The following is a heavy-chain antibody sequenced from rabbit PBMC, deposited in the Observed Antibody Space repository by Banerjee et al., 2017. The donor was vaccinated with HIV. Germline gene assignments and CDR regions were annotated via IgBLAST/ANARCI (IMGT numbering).Heavy chain of an antibody. V-gene: IGHV1S45*01. Sequence: QEQLEESGGDLVKPGASLTLTCTASGFSFSNNYMCWVRQAPGKGLEWIGCIYTGISGSTYYANWAKGRFTISKTSSTTVTLQMTSLTAADTATYFCARAAYIDDGYNAFYAMDLWGQGTLVTVS. D-gene: IGHD6-1*01. CDR3: ARAAYIDDGYNAFYAMDL. CDR2: IYTGISGST. J-gene: IGHJ3*01. CDR1: GFSFSNNY.